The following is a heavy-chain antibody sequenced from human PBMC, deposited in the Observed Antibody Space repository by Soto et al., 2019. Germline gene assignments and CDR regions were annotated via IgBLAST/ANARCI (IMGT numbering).Heavy chain of an antibody. CDR2: IIPIFGTA. CDR3: AISGLITMIVVVYFDY. Sequence: SVKVSCKASGGTFSSYAISWVRQAPGQGLEWMGGIIPIFGTANYAQKFQGRVTITADESTSTAYMELSSLRSEDTAVYYCAISGLITMIVVVYFDYWGQGTLVTVSS. D-gene: IGHD3-22*01. CDR1: GGTFSSYA. J-gene: IGHJ4*02. V-gene: IGHV1-69*13.